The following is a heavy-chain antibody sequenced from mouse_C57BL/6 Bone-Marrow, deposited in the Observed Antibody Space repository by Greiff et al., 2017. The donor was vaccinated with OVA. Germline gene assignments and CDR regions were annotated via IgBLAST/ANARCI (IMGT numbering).Heavy chain of an antibody. Sequence: EVQLQQSGAELVRPGASVKLSCTASGFNIKDDYMHWVKQRPEQGLEWIGWIDPENGDTEYASKFQGKATITADTSSNTAYLQLSSLTSEDTAVYYCTTPYGILFAYWGQGTLVTVSA. V-gene: IGHV14-4*01. CDR3: TTPYGILFAY. CDR2: IDPENGDT. D-gene: IGHD2-1*01. J-gene: IGHJ3*01. CDR1: GFNIKDDY.